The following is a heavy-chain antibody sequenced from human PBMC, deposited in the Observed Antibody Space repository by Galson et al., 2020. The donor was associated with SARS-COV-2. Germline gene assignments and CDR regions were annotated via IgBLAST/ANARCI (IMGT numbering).Heavy chain of an antibody. CDR3: ARISSGWLTGFDY. V-gene: IGHV4-31*03. Sequence: SETLSLTCTVSGGSISSGGYYWSWIRQHPGKGLEWIGYIYYSGSTYYNPSLKSRVTISVDTSKNQFSLKLSSVTAADTAVYYCARISSGWLTGFDYWGQGTLVTVSS. CDR2: IYYSGST. D-gene: IGHD6-19*01. CDR1: GGSISSGGYY. J-gene: IGHJ4*02.